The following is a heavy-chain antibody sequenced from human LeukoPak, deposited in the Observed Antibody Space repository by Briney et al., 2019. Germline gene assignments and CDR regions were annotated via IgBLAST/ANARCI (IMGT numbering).Heavy chain of an antibody. J-gene: IGHJ4*02. CDR1: GFTFTTYA. Sequence: GGSLRLSCAASGFTFTTYAIHWFRQAPGKGLEWVAVISYDGSNKYYADSVKGRFTISRDNSKNTLYLQMNSLRAEDTAVYYCARAPLPYCSSTSCFNFDYWGQGTLVTVSS. CDR2: ISYDGSNK. V-gene: IGHV3-30-3*01. CDR3: ARAPLPYCSSTSCFNFDY. D-gene: IGHD2-2*01.